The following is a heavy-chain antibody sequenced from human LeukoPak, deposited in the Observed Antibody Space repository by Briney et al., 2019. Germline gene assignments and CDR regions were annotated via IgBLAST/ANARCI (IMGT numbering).Heavy chain of an antibody. D-gene: IGHD6-13*01. CDR3: VSATGPVSSSWYGEGAFDI. Sequence: SETLSLTCTVSGGSISSSSYYWGWIRQPPGKGLEWIGSIYYSGSTYYNPSLKSRVTISVDTSKNQFSLKLSSVTAADTAVYYCVSATGPVSSSWYGEGAFDIWGQGTMVTVSS. J-gene: IGHJ3*02. CDR2: IYYSGST. V-gene: IGHV4-39*07. CDR1: GGSISSSSYY.